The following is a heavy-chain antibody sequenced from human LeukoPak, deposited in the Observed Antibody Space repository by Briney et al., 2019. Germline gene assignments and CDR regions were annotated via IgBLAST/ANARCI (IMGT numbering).Heavy chain of an antibody. CDR1: GGSISSSSYY. CDR2: IYYSGST. CDR3: ARGEEWELFY. J-gene: IGHJ4*02. Sequence: SETLSLTCTVSGGSISSSSYYWGWIRQPPGKGLEWIGSIYYSGSTYYNPSLKSRVTISVDSSKSQFSLKLSSVTAADTAVYYCARGEEWELFYWGQGTLVTVSS. V-gene: IGHV4-39*01. D-gene: IGHD1-26*01.